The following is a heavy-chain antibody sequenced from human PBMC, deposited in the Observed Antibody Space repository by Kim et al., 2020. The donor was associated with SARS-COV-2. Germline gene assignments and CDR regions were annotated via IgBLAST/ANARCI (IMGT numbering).Heavy chain of an antibody. CDR3: AREPNWAWWDFDY. Sequence: YADSVKGRFTISRDNAKNSLYLQMNSLRAEDTAVYYCAREPNWAWWDFDYWGQGTLVTVSS. V-gene: IGHV3-21*01. D-gene: IGHD7-27*01. J-gene: IGHJ4*02.